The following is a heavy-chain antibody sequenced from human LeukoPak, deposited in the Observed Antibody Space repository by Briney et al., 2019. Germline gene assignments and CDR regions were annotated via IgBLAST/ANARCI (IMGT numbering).Heavy chain of an antibody. CDR3: ARGYTYGSA. D-gene: IGHD5-18*01. CDR1: GFTFSSYW. CDR2: IKQDGSQE. J-gene: IGHJ5*02. V-gene: IGHV3-7*01. Sequence: PGGSLRLSCAASGFTFSSYWMSWVRQAPGKGLEWVAHIKQDGSQEYYVDSVKGRFTISRDSAKNSLYLQMNSLRAEDTAVYYCARGYTYGSAWGQGTLVTVSS.